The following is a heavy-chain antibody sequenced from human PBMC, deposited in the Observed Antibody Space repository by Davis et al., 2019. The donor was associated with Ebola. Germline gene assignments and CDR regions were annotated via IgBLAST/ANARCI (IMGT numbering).Heavy chain of an antibody. CDR3: ARSNEGYCSGGSCSPIKFFDY. V-gene: IGHV3-11*06. D-gene: IGHD2-15*01. CDR2: ITSTNTYT. Sequence: GESLKISCAASGFTFSDYFMSWIRQAPGKGPEWVSYITSTNTYTNYADSVRGRFTISRDNAKNSLYLQMNSLRAEDTAVYYCARSNEGYCSGGSCSPIKFFDYWGQGTLVTVSS. J-gene: IGHJ4*02. CDR1: GFTFSDYF.